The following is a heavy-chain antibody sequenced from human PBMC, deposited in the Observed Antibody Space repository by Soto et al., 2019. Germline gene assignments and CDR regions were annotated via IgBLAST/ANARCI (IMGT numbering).Heavy chain of an antibody. V-gene: IGHV4-59*08. D-gene: IGHD3-3*01. CDR3: ARSYYDFWSGDYYYYMDV. CDR1: GDSISSHY. CDR2: VYYSGST. Sequence: SETLSLTCTVSGDSISSHYWSWIRQPPGKGLEWIEYVYYSGSTNYNPSLKSRVTISIDTSKSQFSLKLSSVTAADTAVYYCARSYYDFWSGDYYYYMDVWGKGTTVTVSS. J-gene: IGHJ6*03.